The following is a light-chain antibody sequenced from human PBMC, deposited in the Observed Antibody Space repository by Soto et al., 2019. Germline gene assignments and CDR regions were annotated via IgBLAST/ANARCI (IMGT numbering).Light chain of an antibody. CDR3: SSYTSSSTR. CDR2: DVS. CDR1: SNDVGGYNY. J-gene: IGLJ1*01. V-gene: IGLV2-14*01. Sequence: QSALTQPASVSGSPGQSITISCTGTSNDVGGYNYVSWYQQHPGKAPKLMIYDVSNRPSGVSNRFSGSKSGNTASLTISGLQAEDEADYYCSSYTSSSTRFGTGTKLTVL.